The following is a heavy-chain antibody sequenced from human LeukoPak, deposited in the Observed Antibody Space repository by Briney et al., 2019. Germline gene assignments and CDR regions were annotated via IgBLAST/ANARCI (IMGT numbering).Heavy chain of an antibody. CDR3: ARLGGYNLWYFGY. CDR2: IYYSGST. V-gene: IGHV4-59*08. J-gene: IGHJ4*02. D-gene: IGHD5-24*01. CDR1: GGSISSYY. Sequence: PSETLSLTCTVSGGSISSYYWSWIRQPPGKGLEWIGYIYYSGSTNYNPSLKSRVTISVDTSKNQFSLKLSSVTAADTAVYYCARLGGYNLWYFGYWGQGTLVTVSS.